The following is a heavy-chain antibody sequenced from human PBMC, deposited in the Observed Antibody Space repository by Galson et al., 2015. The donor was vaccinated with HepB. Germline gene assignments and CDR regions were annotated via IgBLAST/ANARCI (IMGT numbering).Heavy chain of an antibody. CDR2: KWSDGYKK. Sequence: SLRLSCATSGFTFSNSGMHWVRQAPGKGLEWVAVKWSDGYKKYYADSVRGRFTISRDNSKNTVYLQMNSMRAEDTAVYYCAKDAYRSSYYFDYWGQGTLVTVSS. D-gene: IGHD6-6*01. V-gene: IGHV3-33*06. CDR1: GFTFSNSG. CDR3: AKDAYRSSYYFDY. J-gene: IGHJ4*02.